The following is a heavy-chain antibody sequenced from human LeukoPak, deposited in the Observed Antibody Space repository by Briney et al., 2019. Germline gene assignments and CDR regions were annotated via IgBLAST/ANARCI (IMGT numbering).Heavy chain of an antibody. D-gene: IGHD2-15*01. V-gene: IGHV3-33*06. J-gene: IGHJ4*02. CDR1: GFTFTTYG. CDR3: AKGICSGGSCSTDY. Sequence: PGRSLRLSCAASGFTFTTYGMHWVRQAPSKGLEWLAVIYFDGGNKFYADSVKGRFTISRDNSKNTLYLQMNSLRAEDTAVYYCAKGICSGGSCSTDYWGQGTLVTVSS. CDR2: IYFDGGNK.